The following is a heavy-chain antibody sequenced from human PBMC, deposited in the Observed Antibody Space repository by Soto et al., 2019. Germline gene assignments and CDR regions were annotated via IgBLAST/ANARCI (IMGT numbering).Heavy chain of an antibody. CDR2: IIPIFGTA. J-gene: IGHJ6*02. CDR3: ARVGAGDVPARYYYYYYGMDV. V-gene: IGHV1-69*13. Sequence: ASVKVSCKASGGTFSSYAISWVRQAPGQGLEWMGGIIPIFGTANYAQKFQGRVTITADESTSTAYMERSSLRSEDTAVYYCARVGAGDVPARYYYYYYGMDVWGQGTTVTVSS. D-gene: IGHD2-2*01. CDR1: GGTFSSYA.